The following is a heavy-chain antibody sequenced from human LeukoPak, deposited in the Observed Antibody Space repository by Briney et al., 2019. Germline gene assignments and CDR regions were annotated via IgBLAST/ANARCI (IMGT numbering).Heavy chain of an antibody. V-gene: IGHV3-74*01. J-gene: IGHJ4*02. Sequence: PGGSLRLSCAASGFTFSSYWMHWVRQAPGKGLVWVSRINTDGSSTNYADSVKGRSTISRKNTLYLQMNSLRAEDTAVYYCARDDCSSSSCLTYWGQGTLVTVSS. CDR1: GFTFSSYW. CDR2: INTDGSST. CDR3: ARDDCSSSSCLTY. D-gene: IGHD2-2*01.